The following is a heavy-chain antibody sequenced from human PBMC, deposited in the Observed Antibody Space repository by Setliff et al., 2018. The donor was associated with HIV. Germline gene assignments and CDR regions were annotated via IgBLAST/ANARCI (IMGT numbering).Heavy chain of an antibody. J-gene: IGHJ4*02. D-gene: IGHD5-12*01. Sequence: ETLSLTCTVSGDFFSSDYYWGWIRQPPGKGLEWVSLISWDGGSTYYADSVKGRFTISRDNSKNSLYLQMNSLRAEDTALYCCAKDATEVHYSGYGDYWGQGTLVTVSS. CDR2: ISWDGGST. CDR1: GDFFSSDYY. V-gene: IGHV3-43D*03. CDR3: AKDATEVHYSGYGDY.